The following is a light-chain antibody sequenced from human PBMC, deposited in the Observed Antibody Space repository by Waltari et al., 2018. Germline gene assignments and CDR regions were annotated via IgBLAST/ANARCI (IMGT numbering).Light chain of an antibody. CDR2: EVT. CDR1: SSAFGHYTF. J-gene: IGLJ3*02. CDR3: SSFAGRWV. Sequence: QSALTPPPSASGSPGPSVTPSCAGASSAFGHYTFVSRYQQHPGNAPKVIIYEVTKRSSGVPDRFSGSKSGNTASLTVSGLQAEDEADYYCSSFAGRWVFGGGTKLTVL. V-gene: IGLV2-8*01.